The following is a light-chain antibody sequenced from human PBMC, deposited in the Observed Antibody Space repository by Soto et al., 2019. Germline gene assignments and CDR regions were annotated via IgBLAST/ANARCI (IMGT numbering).Light chain of an antibody. CDR2: GNS. Sequence: VLTQPPPLSGAPGQRGTLSCPGGRSNIGAGYDVHWYQQLPGTAPKLLIYGNSNRPSGVPDRFSGSKSGTSASLAITGLQAEDEADYYCQSYDSSLSVFYVFGTGTKVTVL. J-gene: IGLJ1*01. CDR3: QSYDSSLSVFYV. V-gene: IGLV1-40*01. CDR1: RSNIGAGYD.